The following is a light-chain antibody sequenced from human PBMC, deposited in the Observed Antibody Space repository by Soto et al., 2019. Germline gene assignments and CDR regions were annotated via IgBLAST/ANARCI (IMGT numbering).Light chain of an antibody. CDR1: ESVRTS. CDR2: GAS. CDR3: QQYSDWPRT. V-gene: IGKV3-15*01. Sequence: EVVLTQSPAALSVSPGERVTLSCRASESVRTSLAWYQQKPGRSPSLLMYGASNRATGLPARFSGRGSGTEFPLTISSLQPEDFAIYYFQQYSDWPRTFGQGTKLEFK. J-gene: IGKJ1*01.